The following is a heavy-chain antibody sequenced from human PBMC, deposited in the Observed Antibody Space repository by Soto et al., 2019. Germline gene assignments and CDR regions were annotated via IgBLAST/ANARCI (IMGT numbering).Heavy chain of an antibody. D-gene: IGHD6-13*01. V-gene: IGHV3-23*01. J-gene: IGHJ4*02. CDR3: AKRAVGMYFDY. CDR2: ISGSGGST. CDR1: GFTFSSYA. Sequence: EVQLLESGGGLVQPGGSLRLSCAVSGFTFSSYAMNWVRQAPGKGLEWVSVISGSGGSTYYADSVKGRFTISRDNSKNTLYLQMNSLRAVDTAVYYCAKRAVGMYFDYWGQGTQVTVSS.